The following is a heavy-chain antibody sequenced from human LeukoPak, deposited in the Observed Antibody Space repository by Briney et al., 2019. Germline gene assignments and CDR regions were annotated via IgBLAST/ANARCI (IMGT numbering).Heavy chain of an antibody. D-gene: IGHD3-10*01. CDR1: GFTFSSYT. CDR3: ARSAVLWFGEFYYFDY. Sequence: GGSLRLSCAASGFTFSSYTMNWVRQAPGKGLEWVSSISSSSSYIYYADSVKGRFTISRDNAKNSLYLQMNSLRAEDTAVYYCARSAVLWFGEFYYFDYWGQGTLVTVSS. J-gene: IGHJ4*02. V-gene: IGHV3-21*04. CDR2: ISSSSSYI.